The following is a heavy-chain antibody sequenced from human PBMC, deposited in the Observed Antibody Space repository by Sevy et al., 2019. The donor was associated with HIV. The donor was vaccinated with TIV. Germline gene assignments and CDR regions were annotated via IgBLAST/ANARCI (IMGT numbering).Heavy chain of an antibody. CDR2: IYSGGNT. J-gene: IGHJ5*02. CDR3: ARETVGGYDP. D-gene: IGHD1-26*01. CDR1: GFTVSNDY. V-gene: IGHV3-53*01. Sequence: GGSLRLSCAASGFTVSNDYMSWVRQAPGKGLEWVSVIYSGGNTYYADSVKDRFTISRDNSKNMVYLQMNSLRAEDTAVYYCARETVGGYDPWGQGTLVTVSS.